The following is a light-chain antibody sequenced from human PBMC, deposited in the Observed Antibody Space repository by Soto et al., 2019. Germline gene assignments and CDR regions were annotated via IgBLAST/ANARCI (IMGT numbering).Light chain of an antibody. CDR3: SSYAGRDTVMK. J-gene: IGLJ2*01. CDR2: DVT. CDR1: SSDVGGYTY. Sequence: QSALTQPRSVSGSPGQSVTISCTGSSSDVGGYTYVSWYQQHPGKAPKLVIFDVTKRPSGVPYRFSGSKSGNTASLTISGLQAEDEADYYCSSYAGRDTVMKFGGGTKLTVL. V-gene: IGLV2-11*01.